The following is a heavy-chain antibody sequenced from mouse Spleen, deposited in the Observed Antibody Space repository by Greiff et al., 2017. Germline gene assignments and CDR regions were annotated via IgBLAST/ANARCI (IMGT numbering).Heavy chain of an antibody. CDR1: GLTFSSYA. CDR2: ISSGGSYI. J-gene: IGHJ4*01. D-gene: IGHD2-10*02. V-gene: IGHV5-9-1*01. CDR3: ASYGNSYAMDY. Sequence: EVKLVESGGGLVNPGGSLKLSCAASGLTFSSYAMSWVRQTPEKRLEWVATISSGGSYIYYPDSVKGRFNISRDNAKNTLFLQMSSLRSEDTAIYYCASYGNSYAMDYWGQGTSVTVSS.